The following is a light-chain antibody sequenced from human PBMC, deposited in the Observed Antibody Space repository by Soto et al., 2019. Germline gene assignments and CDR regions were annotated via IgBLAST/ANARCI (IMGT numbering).Light chain of an antibody. J-gene: IGLJ1*01. CDR1: SSDVGSYNL. CDR2: EVS. Sequence: LTQPASVSGSPGQSITISCTGTSSDVGSYNLVSWYQQHPGKAPKLMIYEVSKRPSGVSNRFSGSKSGNTASLTISGLQAEDEADYYCCSYAGSSTFFFGTGTKVTVL. CDR3: CSYAGSSTFF. V-gene: IGLV2-23*02.